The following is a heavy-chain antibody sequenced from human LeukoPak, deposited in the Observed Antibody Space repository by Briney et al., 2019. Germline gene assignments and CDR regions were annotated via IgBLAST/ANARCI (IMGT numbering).Heavy chain of an antibody. CDR1: GGTFSSYA. Sequence: ASVKVSCKASGGTFSSYAISWVRQAPGQGLEWMGGIIPIFGTANYAQKFQGRVTITADESTSTAYMELSSLRSEDTAVYYCARGIMITFGGVYYFDYWGQGTLVTASS. V-gene: IGHV1-69*13. CDR3: ARGIMITFGGVYYFDY. CDR2: IIPIFGTA. D-gene: IGHD3-16*01. J-gene: IGHJ4*02.